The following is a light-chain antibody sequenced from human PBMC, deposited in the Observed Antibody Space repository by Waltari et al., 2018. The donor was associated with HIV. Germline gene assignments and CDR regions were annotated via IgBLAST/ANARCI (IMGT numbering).Light chain of an antibody. CDR3: ATWDDILRGYV. Sequence: QSVLTQQPPVSGAPRQRDTIPRSGGSSNSGSNAVQWYQPPPGKTPRLLIYYDVLLSSGVSDRFSGAKSGTSASLAISGLQSEDEADYYCATWDDILRGYVFGPGTKVTVL. V-gene: IGLV1-36*01. CDR2: YDV. CDR1: SSNSGSNA. J-gene: IGLJ1*01.